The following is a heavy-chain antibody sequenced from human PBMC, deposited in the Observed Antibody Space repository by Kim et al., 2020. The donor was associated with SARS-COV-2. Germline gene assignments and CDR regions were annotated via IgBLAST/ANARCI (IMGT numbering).Heavy chain of an antibody. CDR2: VSGTASHM. J-gene: IGHJ4*02. V-gene: IGHV3-23*01. CDR1: GFTFSSYA. CDR3: ASEAGAGGRIHPAAFEN. D-gene: IGHD6-13*01. Sequence: GGSLRLSCVASGFTFSSYAMTWVRQVPGKGLEWVAAVSGTASHMYYADSVKGRFTIARDNSKNTLYLQMNSLRAEDTAVYYCASEAGAGGRIHPAAFENWGQGSLVTVST.